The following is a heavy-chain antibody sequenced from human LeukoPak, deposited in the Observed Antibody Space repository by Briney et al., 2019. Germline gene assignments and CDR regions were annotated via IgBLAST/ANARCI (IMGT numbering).Heavy chain of an antibody. CDR2: IYYSGRT. V-gene: IGHV4-59*04. CDR1: GGSISSYY. J-gene: IGHJ4*02. D-gene: IGHD1-26*01. CDR3: ARGRPYSGGYHLDY. Sequence: SETLSLTCTVSGGSISSYYGGWVRQPPGKGLEWIGNIYYSGRTYYSPSLKSRVTMSVDTSKNQFFLKLDSVTAADTAVYYCARGRPYSGGYHLDYWGQGTLVTVSA.